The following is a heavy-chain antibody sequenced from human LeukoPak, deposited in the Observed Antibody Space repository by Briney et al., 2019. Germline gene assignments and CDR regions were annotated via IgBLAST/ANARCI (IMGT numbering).Heavy chain of an antibody. CDR1: GGSISSYY. CDR3: AGGTAYYYGSGSTPPYYMDV. CDR2: IYTSGST. Sequence: PSETLSLTCTVSGGSISSYYWSWIRQPAGKGLEWIGRIYTSGSTNYNPSLKSRVTMSVDTSKNQFSLKLSSVTAADTAVYYCAGGTAYYYGSGSTPPYYMDVWGKGTTVTVSS. D-gene: IGHD3-10*01. J-gene: IGHJ6*03. V-gene: IGHV4-4*07.